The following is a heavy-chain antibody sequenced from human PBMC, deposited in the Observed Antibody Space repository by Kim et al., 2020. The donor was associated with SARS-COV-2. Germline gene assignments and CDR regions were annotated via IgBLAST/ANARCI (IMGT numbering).Heavy chain of an antibody. Sequence: GGSLRLSCAASGFTFSSYSMNWVRQAPGKGLEWVSSISSSSSYIYYADSVKGRFTISRDNAKNSLYLQMNSLRAEDTAVYYCARAEGREDILTGYFFPGNYYYYYVMDVWGQGTTVTVSS. CDR3: ARAEGREDILTGYFFPGNYYYYYVMDV. CDR1: GFTFSSYS. CDR2: ISSSSSYI. D-gene: IGHD3-9*01. J-gene: IGHJ6*02. V-gene: IGHV3-21*01.